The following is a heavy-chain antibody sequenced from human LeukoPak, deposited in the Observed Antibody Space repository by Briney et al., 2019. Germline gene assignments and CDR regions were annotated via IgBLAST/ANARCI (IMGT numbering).Heavy chain of an antibody. D-gene: IGHD1/OR15-1a*01. V-gene: IGHV4-34*01. J-gene: IGHJ4*02. CDR2: INHRGST. CDR1: GGSFSGYY. CDR3: ARDRHWTNDWVFDY. Sequence: SETLSLTCAVYGGSFSGYYWTWIRQPPGKGLEWIGEINHRGSTDYNPSLKSRLTISVDTSQNQISLRLSSVTAADTAVYYCARDRHWTNDWVFDYWGQGTLVTVSS.